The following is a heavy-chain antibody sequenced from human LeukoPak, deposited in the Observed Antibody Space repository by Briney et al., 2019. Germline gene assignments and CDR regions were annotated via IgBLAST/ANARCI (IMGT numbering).Heavy chain of an antibody. Sequence: PSETLSLTCTVSGGSISSYYWSWLRQPPGKGLEWIGYIYYSGSTNYNPSLKSRVTISVDTSKNQFSLKLSSVSAADTAVYYCARDVGHFDIWGQGTMVTVSS. CDR3: ARDVGHFDI. J-gene: IGHJ3*02. V-gene: IGHV4-59*01. CDR2: IYYSGST. CDR1: GGSISSYY.